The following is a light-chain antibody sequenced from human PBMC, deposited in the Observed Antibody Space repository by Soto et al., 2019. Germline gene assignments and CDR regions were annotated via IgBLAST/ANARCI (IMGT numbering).Light chain of an antibody. CDR3: SSYTSSSPYV. CDR1: SSDIGGYNY. Sequence: QSVLTQPASVSGSPGQSITISCTGTSSDIGGYNYVSWYQQHPGKAPKLMIYEVSNRPSGVSNRFSGSKSGNTASLTISGLQAEDEADYYCSSYTSSSPYVFXTGTKRTVL. J-gene: IGLJ1*01. V-gene: IGLV2-14*01. CDR2: EVS.